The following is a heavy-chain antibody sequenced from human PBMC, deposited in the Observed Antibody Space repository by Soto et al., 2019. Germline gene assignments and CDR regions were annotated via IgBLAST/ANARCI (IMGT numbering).Heavy chain of an antibody. J-gene: IGHJ4*02. CDR1: GFSFSDYY. D-gene: IGHD3-22*01. CDR2: ISTNSSCT. Sequence: PWGALRLSCAASGFSFSDYYMSWIRQAPGKGLEWVSYISTNSSCTNYADSVKGRFTISRDNAKNSLYLQMNSLRAEDTALYYCAKDIEPSRGSGSDSFDYWGQGTLVTVSS. V-gene: IGHV3-11*05. CDR3: AKDIEPSRGSGSDSFDY.